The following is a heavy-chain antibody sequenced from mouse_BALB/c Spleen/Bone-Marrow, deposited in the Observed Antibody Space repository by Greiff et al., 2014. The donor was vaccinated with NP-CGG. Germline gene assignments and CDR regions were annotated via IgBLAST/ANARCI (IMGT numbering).Heavy chain of an antibody. CDR3: ARSAGSLRHFDY. CDR1: GYTFTSYW. CDR2: IYPGDGDT. D-gene: IGHD6-2*01. J-gene: IGHJ2*01. V-gene: IGHV1-87*01. Sequence: VQLQQSGAELARPGASVKLSCKASGYTFTSYWMQWVKQRPGQGLEWIGAIYPGDGDTRYTQKFKGKATLTADKSSSTAYMQLSSLASEDSAVYYCARSAGSLRHFDYWGQGTTLTVSS.